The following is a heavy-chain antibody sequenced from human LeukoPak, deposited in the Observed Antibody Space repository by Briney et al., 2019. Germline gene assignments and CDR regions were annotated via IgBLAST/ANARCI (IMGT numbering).Heavy chain of an antibody. V-gene: IGHV4-4*02. D-gene: IGHD5-24*01. CDR2: IYHSGST. J-gene: IGHJ4*02. CDR3: ARWLQFGLNYFDY. Sequence: SETLSLTCAVSGGSISSSNWWSWVRQPPGKGLEWIGEIYHSGSTNYNPSLKSRVTISVDTSKNQFSLKLSSVTAADTAVYYCARWLQFGLNYFDYWGQGTLVTVSS. CDR1: GGSISSSNW.